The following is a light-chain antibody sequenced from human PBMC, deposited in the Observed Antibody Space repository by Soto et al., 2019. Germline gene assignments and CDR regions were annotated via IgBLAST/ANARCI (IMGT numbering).Light chain of an antibody. Sequence: DIVMPSSQVYLAVSLGERATINCKSVQRLLYSSNNKNYLAWYQQKSGQPPKLLIYWASTRDSGVPDRFSGSGSGTDFTLTIASLQAEDVAVYYCHQYYSTPITFGQGTRLEIK. CDR1: QRLLYSSNNKNY. CDR3: HQYYSTPIT. V-gene: IGKV4-1*01. CDR2: WAS. J-gene: IGKJ5*01.